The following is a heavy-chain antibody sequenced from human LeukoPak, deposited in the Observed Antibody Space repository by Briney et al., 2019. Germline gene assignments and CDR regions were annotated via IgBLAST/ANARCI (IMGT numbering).Heavy chain of an antibody. CDR2: ISAYNGNT. J-gene: IGHJ3*02. Sequence: ASVKVSCKASGYTFTSYGISWVRQAPGQGLEWMGWISAYNGNTNYAQKLQGRVTMTTDTSTSTAYMELRSLRSDDTAVYYCARDYDYVWGSYRYNGAFDIWGQGTMVTVSS. CDR3: ARDYDYVWGSYRYNGAFDI. CDR1: GYTFTSYG. V-gene: IGHV1-18*01. D-gene: IGHD3-16*02.